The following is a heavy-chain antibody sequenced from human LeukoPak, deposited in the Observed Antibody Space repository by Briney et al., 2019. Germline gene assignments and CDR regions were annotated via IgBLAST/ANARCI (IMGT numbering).Heavy chain of an antibody. CDR1: GYTFTSYY. CDR2: INPSGGST. CDR3: ARGARYCSGGSCRFDP. J-gene: IGHJ5*02. V-gene: IGHV1-46*01. D-gene: IGHD2-15*01. Sequence: ASVKVSCKASGYTFTSYYMHWVGQAPGQGRAWVGVINPSGGSTSYAQKFQGRATMTRDTSSSTVYIGLSSLRSEDTAVYYCARGARYCSGGSCRFDPWGQGTLVTVSS.